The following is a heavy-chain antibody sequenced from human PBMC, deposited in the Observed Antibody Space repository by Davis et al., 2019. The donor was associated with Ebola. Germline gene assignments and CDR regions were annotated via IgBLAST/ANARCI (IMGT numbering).Heavy chain of an antibody. CDR3: ARDIAVAGTIGFDY. CDR2: ISSSGSTI. V-gene: IGHV3-11*04. J-gene: IGHJ4*02. CDR1: GFTFSDYY. D-gene: IGHD6-19*01. Sequence: GGSLRLSCAASGFTFSDYYMSWIRQAPGKGLEWVSYISSSGSTIYYADSVKGRFTISRDNAKNTLYLQMNSLRPEDTAVYYCARDIAVAGTIGFDYWGQGTLVTVSS.